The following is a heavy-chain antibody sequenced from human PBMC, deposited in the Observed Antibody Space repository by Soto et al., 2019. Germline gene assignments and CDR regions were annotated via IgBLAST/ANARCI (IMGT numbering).Heavy chain of an antibody. V-gene: IGHV1-69*01. CDR2: IIPIFGTA. D-gene: IGHD6-19*01. J-gene: IGHJ2*01. CDR1: GGTFSSYA. CDR3: ARKAYSSGWDPHWYFGL. Sequence: QVQMVQSGAEVKKPGSSVKVSCKASGGTFSSYAISWVRQAPGQGLEWMGGIIPIFGTANYAQKFQGRVTITADESTSTAYMELSSLRSQDTAVYYCARKAYSSGWDPHWYFGLWGRGTLVTVSS.